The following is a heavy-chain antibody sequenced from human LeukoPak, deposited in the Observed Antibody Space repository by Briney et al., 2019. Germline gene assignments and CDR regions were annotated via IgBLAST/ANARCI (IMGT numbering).Heavy chain of an antibody. V-gene: IGHV3-30*04. CDR2: ISYDGSNK. D-gene: IGHD5-18*01. Sequence: PGGSLRLSCAASGFTFRSYAMHWVRQAPGKGLEWVAVISYDGSNKYYADSVKGRFTISRDNSKNTLYLQMNSLRAEDTAVYYCAKAAMADPVDYWGQGTLVTVSS. J-gene: IGHJ4*02. CDR1: GFTFRSYA. CDR3: AKAAMADPVDY.